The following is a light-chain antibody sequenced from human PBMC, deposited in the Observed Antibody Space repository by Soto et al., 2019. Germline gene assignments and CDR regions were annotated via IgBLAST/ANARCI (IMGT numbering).Light chain of an antibody. J-gene: IGKJ1*01. CDR2: GAS. V-gene: IGKV3-15*01. Sequence: EIVMTQSPATLSVSPGERATLSCRASQSVSSNLAWYQQKPGQAPRLLIYGASTRATGIPARFSGSGSGTEVTLNISSLQSEDFAGYYCQQYNNWAPWTFGQGTKVEIK. CDR1: QSVSSN. CDR3: QQYNNWAPWT.